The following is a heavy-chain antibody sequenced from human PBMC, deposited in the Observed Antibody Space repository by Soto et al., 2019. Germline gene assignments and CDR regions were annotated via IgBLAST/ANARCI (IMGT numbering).Heavy chain of an antibody. CDR2: FRTGADDGTT. V-gene: IGHV3-23*01. CDR1: GFTFSSYS. CDR3: TTWLTAHFDS. Sequence: GGSLRLSCAASGFTFSSYSMSWVRQAPGKGLEWGSGFRTGADDGTTYYADSVKGRLTISRDISKNTLFLQMDSLRADDTALYYCTTWLTAHFDSWGRGTQVTVSS. J-gene: IGHJ4*02. D-gene: IGHD2-21*02.